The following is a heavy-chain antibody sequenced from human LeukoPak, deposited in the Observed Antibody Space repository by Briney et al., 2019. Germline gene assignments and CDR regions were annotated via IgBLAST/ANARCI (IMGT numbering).Heavy chain of an antibody. J-gene: IGHJ4*02. Sequence: GGSLRLSRAASGFTFSRYSMNWVRRAPGKGLEWVSYIGSSGSTIYYADSVKGRFTISRDNAKNSLYLQMNSLRDEDTAVYYCARLWGYCSGGSCYSTPYWGQGTLVTVSS. V-gene: IGHV3-48*02. CDR2: IGSSGSTI. CDR1: GFTFSRYS. CDR3: ARLWGYCSGGSCYSTPY. D-gene: IGHD2-15*01.